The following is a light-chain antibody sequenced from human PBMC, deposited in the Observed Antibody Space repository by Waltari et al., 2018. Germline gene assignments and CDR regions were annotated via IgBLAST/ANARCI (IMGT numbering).Light chain of an antibody. J-gene: IGKJ4*01. CDR2: GAS. CDR1: QSVSSSY. V-gene: IGKV3-20*01. CDR3: QQYGSSPRT. Sequence: EIVLTQSPGTLSLSPGEIATLSCRASQSVSSSYLAWYQQKPGQAPRLLIYGASDSATVNPDRFSGSGSGTDFTLTISRLEPEDFAMYYCQQYGSSPRTFGGGTKVEIK.